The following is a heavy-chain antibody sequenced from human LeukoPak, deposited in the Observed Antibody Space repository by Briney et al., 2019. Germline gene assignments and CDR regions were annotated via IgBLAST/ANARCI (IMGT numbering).Heavy chain of an antibody. V-gene: IGHV1-2*02. CDR3: ARGDYYGSPKVVAA. D-gene: IGHD3-10*01. Sequence: ASVKVSCKASGYTFTDYYMNWVRQAPGQGLEWMGWINPESGATNYAQKFQDRVTMTRDTSISTGYMELDLLRSDDTAVYYCARGDYYGSPKVVAAWGQGTLVTISS. CDR1: GYTFTDYY. CDR2: INPESGAT. J-gene: IGHJ5*02.